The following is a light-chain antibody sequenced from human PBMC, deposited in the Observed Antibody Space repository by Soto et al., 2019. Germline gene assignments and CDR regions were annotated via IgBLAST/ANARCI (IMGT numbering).Light chain of an antibody. CDR3: QQYGSSPPSWT. V-gene: IGKV3-20*01. CDR2: GTS. J-gene: IGKJ1*01. Sequence: EIVLTQSPGTLSLSPAERATLSCRASHSVSSSYLAWYQQKPGQAPRLLIYGTSSRATGIPDRFSGSGSGTDFTLTITTLEPEDFAVYYCQQYGSSPPSWTFGQGTKVEIK. CDR1: HSVSSSY.